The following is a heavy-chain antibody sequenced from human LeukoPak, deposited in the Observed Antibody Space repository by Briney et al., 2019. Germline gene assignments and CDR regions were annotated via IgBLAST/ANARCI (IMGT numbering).Heavy chain of an antibody. D-gene: IGHD2-2*01. J-gene: IGHJ4*02. CDR1: GYTFTNYD. V-gene: IGHV1-18*01. Sequence: GVSVKVSCKAFGYTFTNYDINWVRQAPGQGLEWMGWISAYNGNTKYAQKFQGRVTMTTDTSTSTAYMELRSLRSDDTAVYYCARFTPRLTREKFDYWGQGTLVTVSS. CDR3: ARFTPRLTREKFDY. CDR2: ISAYNGNT.